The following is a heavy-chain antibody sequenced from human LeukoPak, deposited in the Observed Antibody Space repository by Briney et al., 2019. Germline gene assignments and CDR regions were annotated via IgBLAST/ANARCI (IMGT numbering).Heavy chain of an antibody. V-gene: IGHV1-24*01. CDR3: ARGRGGDYHFDY. J-gene: IGHJ4*02. CDR2: FDPENGET. D-gene: IGHD2-21*02. CDR1: GYTLTELS. Sequence: ASVKVSCKVSGYTLTELSMHWVRQAPGKGLEWMGGFDPENGETIYAQKFQGRVTMTRDMSTSTVYMELSSLRSEDTAVYYCARGRGGDYHFDYWGQGTLVTVSS.